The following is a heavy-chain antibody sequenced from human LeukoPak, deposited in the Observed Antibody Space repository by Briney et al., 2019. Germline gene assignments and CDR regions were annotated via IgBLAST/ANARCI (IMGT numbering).Heavy chain of an antibody. CDR2: IKKDGSEK. D-gene: IGHD1-26*01. J-gene: IGHJ4*02. V-gene: IGHV3-7*01. CDR3: ARRRYSGSSQHFDY. CDR1: GFTFSSYW. Sequence: AGSLTLSCAASGFTFSSYWMSWVRQAPGKGLEWVANIKKDGSEKYYVDSVRGRFTISKDNAKTSLYLQMNSLRAEDTAVYYCARRRYSGSSQHFDYWGQGTLVTVPS.